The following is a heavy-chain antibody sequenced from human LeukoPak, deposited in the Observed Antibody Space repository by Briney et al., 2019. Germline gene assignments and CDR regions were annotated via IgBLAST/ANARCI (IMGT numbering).Heavy chain of an antibody. J-gene: IGHJ2*01. CDR2: INPDGTTT. CDR3: AKDIAAPHGLWYFDL. Sequence: HPGGSLRLSCAASGFTFSTYWMHWVRQAPGKGLVWVSRINPDGTTTSYADSVKGRFTISRDNAKNSLYLQMNSLRAEDTALYYCAKDIAAPHGLWYFDLWAVAPWSLSPQ. CDR1: GFTFSTYW. V-gene: IGHV3-74*01. D-gene: IGHD2-21*01.